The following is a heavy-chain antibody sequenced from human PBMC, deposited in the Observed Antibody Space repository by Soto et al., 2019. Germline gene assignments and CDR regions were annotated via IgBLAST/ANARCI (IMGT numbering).Heavy chain of an antibody. CDR1: GYTFNGYY. V-gene: IGHV1-2*02. CDR3: ARERGASSGPPVRAWFDP. CDR2: INPNSGGT. Sequence: ASVKVSCKASGYTFNGYYMHWVRQAPGQGLEWMGWINPNSGGTNYAQKFQGRDTMTRDTSISTAYMELSRLRSDDTAVYYCARERGASSGPPVRAWFDPWGQGTLVTVS. J-gene: IGHJ5*02. D-gene: IGHD3-22*01.